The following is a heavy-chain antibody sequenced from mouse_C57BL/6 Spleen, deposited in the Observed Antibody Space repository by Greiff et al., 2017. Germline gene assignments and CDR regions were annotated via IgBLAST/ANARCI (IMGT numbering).Heavy chain of an antibody. V-gene: IGHV1-80*01. J-gene: IGHJ3*01. Sequence: QVQLQQSGAELVKPGASVKISCKASGYAFSSYWMNWVKQRPGKGLEWIGQIYPGDGDTNYNGKFKGKATLTADKSSSTAYMQHSSLTSEDSAVYFCARGGGWLLRWFAYWGQGTLVTVSA. CDR2: IYPGDGDT. D-gene: IGHD2-3*01. CDR3: ARGGGWLLRWFAY. CDR1: GYAFSSYW.